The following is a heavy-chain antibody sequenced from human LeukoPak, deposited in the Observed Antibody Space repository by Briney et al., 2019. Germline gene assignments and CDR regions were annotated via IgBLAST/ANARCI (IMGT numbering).Heavy chain of an antibody. CDR3: AREVYYYDSSGYSTHFDY. CDR1: GYTFTSYG. CDR2: ISAYNGNT. D-gene: IGHD3-22*01. Sequence: GASVKVSCKASGYTFTSYGISWVRRAPGQGLEWMGWISAYNGNTNYAQKLQGRVTMTTDTSTSTAYMELRSLRSDDTAVYYCAREVYYYDSSGYSTHFDYWGQGTLVTVSS. V-gene: IGHV1-18*01. J-gene: IGHJ4*02.